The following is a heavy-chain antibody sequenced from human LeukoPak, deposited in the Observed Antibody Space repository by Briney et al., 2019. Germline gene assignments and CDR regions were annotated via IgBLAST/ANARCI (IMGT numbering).Heavy chain of an antibody. J-gene: IGHJ4*02. V-gene: IGHV3-9*01. CDR2: ISWNSGTI. D-gene: IGHD2-21*02. CDR3: AKDSSSGDFAYSDY. Sequence: GGSLRLSCAASGFTFSGYTMTWVRQAPGKGLEWVSGISWNSGTIGYADSVKGRFTISRDNAKNSLYLQMNSLRAEDTALYYCAKDSSSGDFAYSDYWGQGTLVTVSS. CDR1: GFTFSGYT.